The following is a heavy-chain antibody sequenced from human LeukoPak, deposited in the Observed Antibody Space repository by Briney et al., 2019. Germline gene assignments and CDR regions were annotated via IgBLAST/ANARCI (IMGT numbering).Heavy chain of an antibody. CDR3: ARHDYGVRDAFDI. CDR1: GGTFGSYA. CDR2: IIPILGIA. D-gene: IGHD4-17*01. J-gene: IGHJ3*02. V-gene: IGHV1-69*04. Sequence: SVKVSCKASGGTFGSYAISWVRQAPGQGLEWMGRIIPILGIANYAQKFQGRVTITADKSTSTAYMELSSLRSEDTAVYYCARHDYGVRDAFDIWGQGTMVTVSS.